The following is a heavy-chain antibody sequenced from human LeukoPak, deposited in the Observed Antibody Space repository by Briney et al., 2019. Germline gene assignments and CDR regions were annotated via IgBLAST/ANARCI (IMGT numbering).Heavy chain of an antibody. CDR1: RFTFSSYS. CDR2: ISSSSSYI. V-gene: IGHV3-21*01. J-gene: IGHJ4*02. Sequence: GGSLRLSCAASRFTFSSYSMNWVRQAPGKGLEWVSSISSSSSYIYYADSVKGRFTISRDNAKNSLYLQMNSLRAEDTAVYYCATRWQQLGTDPFDYWGQGTLVTVSS. CDR3: ATRWQQLGTDPFDY. D-gene: IGHD6-13*01.